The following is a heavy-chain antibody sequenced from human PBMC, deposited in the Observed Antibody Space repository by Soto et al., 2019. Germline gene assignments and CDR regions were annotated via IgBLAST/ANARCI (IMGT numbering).Heavy chain of an antibody. CDR3: ASGGSGYYNY. D-gene: IGHD3-22*01. V-gene: IGHV3-74*01. CDR1: GFTFGPYW. CDR2: INSDGSST. Sequence: EVQLVESGGGLVQPGGSLRLSCAASGFTFGPYWMHWVRQVPGKGLVWLSRINSDGSSTNYADSVKGRFTISRDNAKSTLFLQMHSLRAEDTAVYYCASGGSGYYNYWGQGTLVTVSS. J-gene: IGHJ4*02.